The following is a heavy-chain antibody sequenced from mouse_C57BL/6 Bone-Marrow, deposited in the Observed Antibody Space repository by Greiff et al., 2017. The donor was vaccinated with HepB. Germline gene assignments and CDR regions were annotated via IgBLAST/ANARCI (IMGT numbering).Heavy chain of an antibody. CDR1: GYTFTSYW. J-gene: IGHJ1*03. CDR3: ARWDDGYYWYFDV. V-gene: IGHV1-72*01. CDR2: IDPNSGGT. Sequence: LVESGAELVKPGASVKLSCKASGYTFTSYWMHWVKQRPGRGLEWIGRIDPNSGGTKYNEKFKSKATLTVDKPSSTAYMQLSSLTSEDSAVYYCARWDDGYYWYFDVWGTGTTVTVSS. D-gene: IGHD2-3*01.